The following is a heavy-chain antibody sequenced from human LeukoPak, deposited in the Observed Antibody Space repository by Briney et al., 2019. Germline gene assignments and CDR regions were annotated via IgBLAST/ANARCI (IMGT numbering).Heavy chain of an antibody. CDR2: IYYSGST. CDR3: ASQNRYYYDSSAGGY. CDR1: GGSISSSSYY. V-gene: IGHV4-39*01. Sequence: SETLSLTCTVSGGSISSSSYYWGWIRQPPGKGLEWIGSIYYSGSTYYNPSLKSRVTISVDTSKNQFSLKLSSVTAADTAVYYCASQNRYYYDSSAGGYGGQGTLATVS. D-gene: IGHD3-22*01. J-gene: IGHJ4*02.